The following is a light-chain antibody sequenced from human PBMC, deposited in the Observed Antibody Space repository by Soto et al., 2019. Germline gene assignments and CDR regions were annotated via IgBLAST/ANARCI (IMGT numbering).Light chain of an antibody. Sequence: VVMPSQGPRSLSPGELANLSCRVGQNINGNFLAWYQQKPGQAPRLLIYAASTRDTGVPDRFSGSGSGTDFTLSISRLQPEDFAVYYCQQYGRSPWTFGQGTKVDIK. CDR3: QQYGRSPWT. V-gene: IGKV3-20*01. J-gene: IGKJ1*01. CDR2: AAS. CDR1: QNINGNF.